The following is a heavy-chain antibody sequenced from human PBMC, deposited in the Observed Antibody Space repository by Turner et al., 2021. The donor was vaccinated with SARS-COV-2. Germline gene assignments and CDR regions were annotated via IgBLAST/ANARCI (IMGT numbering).Heavy chain of an antibody. V-gene: IGHV1-2*04. D-gene: IGHD3-22*01. J-gene: IGHJ3*02. CDR1: GCTCTGYY. CDR2: ISPNSGGT. Sequence: QGQLVQSGAELKKPGPAVKVAGTASGCTCTGYYLHWVRQAPGQGLEWIGWISPNSGGTHYARKFKGWVTMTRDTSVSVVYLEVSRLKADDTAVYYCARVAFDISPGAFDIWGQGTMVTVSS. CDR3: ARVAFDISPGAFDI.